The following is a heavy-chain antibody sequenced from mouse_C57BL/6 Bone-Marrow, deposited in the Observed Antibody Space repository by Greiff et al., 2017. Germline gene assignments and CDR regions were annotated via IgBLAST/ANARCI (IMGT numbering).Heavy chain of an antibody. CDR2: IHPNSGST. J-gene: IGHJ2*01. CDR3: AYSKSCFDY. V-gene: IGHV1-64*01. D-gene: IGHD2-5*01. CDR1: GYTFTSYW. Sequence: QVQLQQPGAELVKPGASVKLSCKASGYTFTSYWMHWVKQRPGQGLEWIGMIHPNSGSTNYNEKFKSKATLTVDKSSSTAYLQLISLTSEDSAVYYCAYSKSCFDYWGQGTTLTVSS.